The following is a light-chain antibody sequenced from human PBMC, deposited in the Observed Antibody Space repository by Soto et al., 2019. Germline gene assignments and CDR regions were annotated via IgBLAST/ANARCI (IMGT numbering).Light chain of an antibody. CDR3: SSYTSSSTLV. Sequence: QSALTQPASVSGSPGQSITISCTGTSSDVGGYNYVSWYQQYPGKAPILMIYDVSNRPSGVSNRFSGSKSGNTASLTISGLQAEDEADYYCSSYTSSSTLVFGGGTKLTVL. J-gene: IGLJ2*01. CDR1: SSDVGGYNY. V-gene: IGLV2-14*01. CDR2: DVS.